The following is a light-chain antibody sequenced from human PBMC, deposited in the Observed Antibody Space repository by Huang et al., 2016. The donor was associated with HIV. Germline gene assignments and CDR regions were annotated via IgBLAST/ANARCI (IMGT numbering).Light chain of an antibody. CDR1: QRVSRY. V-gene: IGKV3-11*01. CDR3: QQRSNWGGA. J-gene: IGKJ3*01. Sequence: EIVLTQSPATLALSPGERASLSCRASQRVSRYVSWYHQKPGQAPMLLIYDASYRASGIPARFSGSGSGTDVTLTISSLEPEDSGVFYCQQRSNWGGAFGPGTKVEI. CDR2: DAS.